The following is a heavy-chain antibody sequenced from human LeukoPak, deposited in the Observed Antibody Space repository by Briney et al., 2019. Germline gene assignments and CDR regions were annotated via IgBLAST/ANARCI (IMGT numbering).Heavy chain of an antibody. CDR2: VASSGTTK. V-gene: IGHV3-48*03. Sequence: GGSLRLSCAASGFSFNTYEMNWVRQAPGKGVEWISYVASSGTTKYYADSVQGRFTISKDNAKNSLYLQMNSLRVEDTAVYYCARGGWHYVFNYWGQGTLVTVSS. D-gene: IGHD6-19*01. J-gene: IGHJ4*02. CDR3: ARGGWHYVFNY. CDR1: GFSFNTYE.